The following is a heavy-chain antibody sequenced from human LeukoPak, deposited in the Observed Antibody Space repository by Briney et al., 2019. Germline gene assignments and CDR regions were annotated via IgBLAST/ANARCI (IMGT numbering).Heavy chain of an antibody. V-gene: IGHV3-64*01. J-gene: IGHJ4*02. CDR2: ISSNGGST. D-gene: IGHD6-19*01. CDR3: ARDRVALAVAGTPFDY. Sequence: GGSLRLSCAASGFTFGSYAMHWVRQAPGKGLEYVSAISSNGGSTYYANSVKGRFTISRDNAKNSLYLQMNSLRAEDTAVYYCARDRVALAVAGTPFDYWGQGTLVTVSS. CDR1: GFTFGSYA.